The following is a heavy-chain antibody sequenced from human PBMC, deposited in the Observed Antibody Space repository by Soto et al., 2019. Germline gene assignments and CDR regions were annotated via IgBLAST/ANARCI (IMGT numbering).Heavy chain of an antibody. J-gene: IGHJ4*02. CDR2: INAGNGNT. Sequence: QVQLVQSGAEEKKPGASVKVSCKASGYTFTSYAMHWVRQAPGQRLEWMGWINAGNGNTKYSQKFQGRVTITRDTSASTAYMELSSLRSEDTAVYYCARSIVVVTALDYWGQGTPVTASS. D-gene: IGHD2-21*02. CDR1: GYTFTSYA. V-gene: IGHV1-3*05. CDR3: ARSIVVVTALDY.